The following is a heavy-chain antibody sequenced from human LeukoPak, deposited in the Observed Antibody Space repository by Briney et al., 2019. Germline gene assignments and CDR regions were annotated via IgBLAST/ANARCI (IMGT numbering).Heavy chain of an antibody. CDR3: ASRATKVRGVSIIRDY. Sequence: GGSLRLSCAASGFTFSSYSMNWVRQAPGKGLEWVSYITSSGSTIYYADSVKGRFTISRDNAKNSLYLQVNSLRDEDTAVYYCASRATKVRGVSIIRDYWGQGTLVTVSS. CDR1: GFTFSSYS. J-gene: IGHJ4*02. CDR2: ITSSGSTI. D-gene: IGHD3-10*01. V-gene: IGHV3-48*02.